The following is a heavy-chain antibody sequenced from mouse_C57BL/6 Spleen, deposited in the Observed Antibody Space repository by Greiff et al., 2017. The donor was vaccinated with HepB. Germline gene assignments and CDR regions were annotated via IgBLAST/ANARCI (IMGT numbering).Heavy chain of an antibody. V-gene: IGHV5-4*01. Sequence: DVHLVESGGGLVKPGGSLKLSCAASGFTFSSYAMSWVRQTPEKRLEWVATISDGGSYTYYPDNVKGRFTISRDNAKNNLYLQMSHLKSEDTAMYYCARGLLPRSYWYFDVWGTGTTVTVSS. D-gene: IGHD2-3*01. CDR1: GFTFSSYA. J-gene: IGHJ1*03. CDR3: ARGLLPRSYWYFDV. CDR2: ISDGGSYT.